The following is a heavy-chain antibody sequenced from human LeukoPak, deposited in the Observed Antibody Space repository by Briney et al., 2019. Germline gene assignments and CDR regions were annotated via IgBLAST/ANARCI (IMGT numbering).Heavy chain of an antibody. Sequence: SVKVSCKASGGTFSSYAISWVRQAPGQGLEWMGRIIPILGIANYAQKFQGRVTIIADKSTSTAYMELSSLRPEDTAAYYCARAVVAAEEYFQHWGQGTPVTVSS. CDR3: ARAVVAAEEYFQH. D-gene: IGHD2-15*01. J-gene: IGHJ1*01. CDR1: GGTFSSYA. CDR2: IIPILGIA. V-gene: IGHV1-69*04.